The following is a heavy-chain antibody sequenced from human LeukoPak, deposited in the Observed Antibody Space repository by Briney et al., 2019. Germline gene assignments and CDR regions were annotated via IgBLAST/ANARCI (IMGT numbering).Heavy chain of an antibody. D-gene: IGHD3-22*01. CDR2: IYTSGST. Sequence: SSQTLSLTCTVAGGSISSGSYDWSWIRQPAGKGLEWIGRIYTSGSTNYNPSLKSRVTISVDTSKNQFSLKLSSVTAADTAVYYCARDPNYYYDSSGYFIWGQGTLVTVSS. V-gene: IGHV4-61*02. J-gene: IGHJ4*02. CDR3: ARDPNYYYDSSGYFI. CDR1: GGSISSGSYD.